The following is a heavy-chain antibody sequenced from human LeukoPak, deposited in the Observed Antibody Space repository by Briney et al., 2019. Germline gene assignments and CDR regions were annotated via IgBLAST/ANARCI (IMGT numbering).Heavy chain of an antibody. V-gene: IGHV3-7*03. D-gene: IGHD3-22*01. CDR3: AKEGIVVVINDAFDI. CDR2: IKQDGSEK. CDR1: GFTFSSYW. J-gene: IGHJ3*02. Sequence: GGSLRLSCAASGFTFSSYWMSWVRQAPGKGLEWVANIKQDGSEKYYVDSVKGRFTISRDNAKNSLYLQMNSLRAEDTAVYYCAKEGIVVVINDAFDIWGQGTMVTVSS.